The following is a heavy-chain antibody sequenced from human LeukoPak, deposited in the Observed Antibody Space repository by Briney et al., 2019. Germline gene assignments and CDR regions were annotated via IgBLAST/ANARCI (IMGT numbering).Heavy chain of an antibody. CDR2: INHSGST. CDR1: GGSFSGYY. D-gene: IGHD6-13*01. CDR3: ARGGIIAAFGY. Sequence: SETLSLTCAVYGGSFSGYYWSWIRQPPGKGLEWIGEINHSGSTNYNPSLKSRVTISVDTSKNQFSLKLSSVTAVDTAVYYCARGGIIAAFGYWGQGTLVTVSS. V-gene: IGHV4-34*01. J-gene: IGHJ4*02.